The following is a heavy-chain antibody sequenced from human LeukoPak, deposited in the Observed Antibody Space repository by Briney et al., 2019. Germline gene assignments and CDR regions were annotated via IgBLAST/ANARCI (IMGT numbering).Heavy chain of an antibody. Sequence: SETLSLTCTVSGGSISSGSYYWGWIRQPPGKGLEWIASMYYSGTTFYSPSLKSRVTISVDTSKNQLSLKLGSVTAADTAVYYCARHPPRVGSAFDYWGQGTLVTVSS. J-gene: IGHJ4*02. CDR1: GGSISSGSYY. CDR2: MYYSGTT. CDR3: ARHPPRVGSAFDY. V-gene: IGHV4-39*01.